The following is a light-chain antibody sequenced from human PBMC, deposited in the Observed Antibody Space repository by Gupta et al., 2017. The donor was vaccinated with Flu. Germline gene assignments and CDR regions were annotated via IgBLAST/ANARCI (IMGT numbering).Light chain of an antibody. CDR1: SNDVGGYNF. J-gene: IGLJ3*02. CDR3: CSYTTSYTLV. V-gene: IGLV2-14*01. Sequence: QSALTQPASVSGSPGQSITISCTGTSNDVGGYNFVSWYQQHPDKGPKLLIYEVNNRPSGVSNRFSGSKSGHTASLTISGLQAEDEADYYCCSYTTSYTLVFGGGTKL. CDR2: EVN.